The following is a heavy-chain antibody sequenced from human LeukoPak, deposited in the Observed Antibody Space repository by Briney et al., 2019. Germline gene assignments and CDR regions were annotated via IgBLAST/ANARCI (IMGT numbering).Heavy chain of an antibody. D-gene: IGHD1-26*01. V-gene: IGHV3-23*01. J-gene: IGHJ6*03. CDR2: INGNGAAT. CDR3: ANGLAASGNFLLRDYYYFIDV. Sequence: GGSLRLSCVASGFTFNNYAMHWVRQAPGKGLEWVPTINGNGAATYYADSFKGRFLISRDDSKSTVYLRMNKLRVEDSGLYYCANGLAASGNFLLRDYYYFIDVWGKGTTVIVS. CDR1: GFTFNNYA.